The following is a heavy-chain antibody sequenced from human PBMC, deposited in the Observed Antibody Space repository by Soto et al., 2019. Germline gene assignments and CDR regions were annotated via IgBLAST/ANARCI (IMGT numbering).Heavy chain of an antibody. J-gene: IGHJ4*02. CDR1: GYSFTGYS. D-gene: IGHD3-10*01. V-gene: IGHV1-2*02. Sequence: ASVKVSCKTSGYSFTGYSVHWVRQAPGHGPEWMGWINPKSGGTKYAQKFHGRVTMTRDTSISTVFMELSRVTSDDTAVYYCAGEVWSRDNFITGKLFDYWGQGSLVTVSS. CDR2: INPKSGGT. CDR3: AGEVWSRDNFITGKLFDY.